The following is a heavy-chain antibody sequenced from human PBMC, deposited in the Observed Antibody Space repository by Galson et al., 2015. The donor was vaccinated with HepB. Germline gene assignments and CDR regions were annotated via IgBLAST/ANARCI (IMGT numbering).Heavy chain of an antibody. CDR3: ATELGSPHNYDYVWGSYRPLGY. D-gene: IGHD3-16*02. Sequence: SVKVSCKASGYTFTSYYMHWVRQAPGQGLEWMGGFDPEDGETIYAQKFQGRVTMTEDTSTDTAYMELSSLRSEDTAVYYCATELGSPHNYDYVWGSYRPLGYWGQGTLVTVSS. J-gene: IGHJ4*02. V-gene: IGHV1-24*01. CDR2: FDPEDGET. CDR1: GYTFTSYY.